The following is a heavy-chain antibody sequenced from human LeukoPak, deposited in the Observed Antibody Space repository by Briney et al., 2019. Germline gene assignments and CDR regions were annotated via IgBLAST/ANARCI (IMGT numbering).Heavy chain of an antibody. CDR1: GFTFSSYG. CDR3: AKEVRRAYYGSGRRLDY. V-gene: IGHV3-30*18. J-gene: IGHJ4*02. CDR2: ISYDGSNK. D-gene: IGHD3-10*01. Sequence: GRSLRLSCAASGFTFSSYGMHWVRQAPGKGLEWVAVISYDGSNKYYADSVKGRFTISRDNSKNTLYLQMNSLGAEDTAVYYCAKEVRRAYYGSGRRLDYWGQGTLVTVSS.